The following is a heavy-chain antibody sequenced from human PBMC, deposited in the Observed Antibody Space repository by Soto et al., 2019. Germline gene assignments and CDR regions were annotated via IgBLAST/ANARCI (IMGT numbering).Heavy chain of an antibody. D-gene: IGHD3-22*01. Sequence: SLSRSVSGGYIIIYGWSLIRKTPGKGLEWIGYIYYSGSTNYNPSLKSRVTISVDTSKNQFSLKLSSVTAADTAVYYCARASDYYDSSGYYPSFDYWGQGTLVPVSS. V-gene: IGHV4-59*01. CDR2: IYYSGST. CDR1: GGYIIIYG. CDR3: ARASDYYDSSGYYPSFDY. J-gene: IGHJ4*02.